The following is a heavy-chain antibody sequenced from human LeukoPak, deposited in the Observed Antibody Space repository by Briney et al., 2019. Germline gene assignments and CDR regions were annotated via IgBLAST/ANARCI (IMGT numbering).Heavy chain of an antibody. CDR1: GFTVYDFA. CDR3: AKAVGSGYSYGTFDY. J-gene: IGHJ4*02. V-gene: IGHV3-9*03. D-gene: IGHD5-18*01. CDR2: ISWSSGSL. Sequence: GGSLRPSGAASGFTVYDFAMHWVRPAQGQGLEWVSGISWSSGSLGYADSVKGRFTISRDNAKNSLYLQMNSLRAEDMALYYCAKAVGSGYSYGTFDYWGQGTLVTVSS.